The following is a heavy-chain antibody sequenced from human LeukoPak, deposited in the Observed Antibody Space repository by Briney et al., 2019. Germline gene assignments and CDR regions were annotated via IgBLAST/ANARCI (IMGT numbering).Heavy chain of an antibody. CDR1: GGFFSGYY. V-gene: IGHV4-34*01. CDR2: INHSGST. D-gene: IGHD4-17*01. CDR3: ARDGDYWGRVARWGY. J-gene: IGHJ4*02. Sequence: PSETLSLTCAVYGGFFSGYYWSWIRQPPGKGLEWIGEINHSGSTNYNPSLKSRVTISVDTSKNQFSLKLSSVTAADTAVYYCARDGDYWGRVARWGYWGQGTLVTVSS.